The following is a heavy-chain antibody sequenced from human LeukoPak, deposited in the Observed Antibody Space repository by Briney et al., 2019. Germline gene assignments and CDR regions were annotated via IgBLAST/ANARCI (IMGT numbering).Heavy chain of an antibody. J-gene: IGHJ4*02. D-gene: IGHD3-9*01. CDR3: ATSQGRYFDWLPFY. Sequence: ASVKVSCKASGYTFTGYYMHWVRQAPGQGLEWMGWINPNSGGTNYAQKFQGRVTMTRDTSISTAYMELSRLRSDDTAVYYCATSQGRYFDWLPFYWGQGTLVTVSS. CDR1: GYTFTGYY. CDR2: INPNSGGT. V-gene: IGHV1-2*02.